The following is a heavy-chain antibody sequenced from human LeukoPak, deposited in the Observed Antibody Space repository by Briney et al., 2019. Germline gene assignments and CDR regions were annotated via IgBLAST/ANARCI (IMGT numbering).Heavy chain of an antibody. CDR3: ARERYCSSTSCPHGDLDY. CDR2: IGVSGSTM. V-gene: IGHV3-48*03. J-gene: IGHJ4*02. CDR1: GFTFSSYE. D-gene: IGHD2-2*01. Sequence: GGSLRLSCAASGFTFSSYEMNWVRQAPGKGLEWVSYIGVSGSTMYYAESVKGRFTIPRDNAKNSLYLQMNSLRAEDTAVYYCARERYCSSTSCPHGDLDYWGQGTLVSVSS.